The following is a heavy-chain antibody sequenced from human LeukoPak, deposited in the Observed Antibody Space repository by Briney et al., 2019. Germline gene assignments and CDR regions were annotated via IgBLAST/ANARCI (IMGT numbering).Heavy chain of an antibody. CDR1: GYTFTSYD. D-gene: IGHD3-22*01. CDR2: MNPNSGNT. J-gene: IGHJ6*03. V-gene: IGHV1-8*01. Sequence: ASVKVSCKASGYTFTSYDINWVRQATGQGLEWMGWMNPNSGNTGYAQKFQGRVTMTRNTFISTAYMELSSLRSEDTAVYYCARGQTSSDSSGYTRGYYYYYYMDVWGKGTTVTVSS. CDR3: ARGQTSSDSSGYTRGYYYYYYMDV.